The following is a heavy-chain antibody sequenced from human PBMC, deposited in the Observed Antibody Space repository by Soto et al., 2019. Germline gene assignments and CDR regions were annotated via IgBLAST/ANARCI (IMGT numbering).Heavy chain of an antibody. Sequence: SETLSLTCTVSGGSISSYYWSWIRQPPGKGLEWIGYIYYSGSTNYNPSLKSRVTISVDTSKNQFSLKLSSVTAADTAVYYCARRVATISSSWYYYYYGMDVWGQGTTVTVSS. CDR3: ARRVATISSSWYYYYYGMDV. CDR2: IYYSGST. J-gene: IGHJ6*02. D-gene: IGHD5-12*01. CDR1: GGSISSYY. V-gene: IGHV4-59*01.